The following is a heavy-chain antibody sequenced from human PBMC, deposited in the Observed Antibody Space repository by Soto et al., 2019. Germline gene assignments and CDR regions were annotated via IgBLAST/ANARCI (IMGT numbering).Heavy chain of an antibody. V-gene: IGHV4-59*08. CDR1: GGSISSYY. J-gene: IGHJ4*02. D-gene: IGHD1-20*01. CDR3: ARHANWNYFDY. Sequence: PSETLSLTCTVSGGSISSYYWSWIRQPPGKGLEWIGYIYYSGSTNYNPSLKSRVTISVDTSKNQFSLKLSSVTAADTAVYYCARHANWNYFDYWGQGTLVTVSS. CDR2: IYYSGST.